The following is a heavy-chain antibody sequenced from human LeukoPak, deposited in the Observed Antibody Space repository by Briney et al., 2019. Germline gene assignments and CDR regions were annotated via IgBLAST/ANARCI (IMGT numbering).Heavy chain of an antibody. CDR2: INAGNGNT. CDR1: GYTFTNNA. V-gene: IGHV1-3*01. CDR3: ARGYCGGDCSVDF. J-gene: IGHJ4*02. Sequence: ASVKVSCKASGYTFTNNAMHWVRQAPGQGLEWMRWINAGNGNTKYSQKFQGRVTIIRDTSASTAYMELSSLRSEDTAVYYCARGYCGGDCSVDFWGQGTLVTVSS. D-gene: IGHD2-21*02.